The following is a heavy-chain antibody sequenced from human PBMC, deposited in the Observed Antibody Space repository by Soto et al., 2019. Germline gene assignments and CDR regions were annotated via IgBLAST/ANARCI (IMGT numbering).Heavy chain of an antibody. Sequence: VQLLGSGGGLVQPGGSLRLSCAASGFIFDTFDMSWVRQAPGKGLEWVSAIIGHNGRTYYADSVTGRFTISKDNSNKTLYLQMNSLRVEDTAIYYCPNGAWLDDFCGQGVLVTVSS. CDR3: PNGAWLDDF. CDR2: IIGHNGRT. D-gene: IGHD6-19*01. CDR1: GFIFDTFD. V-gene: IGHV3-23*01. J-gene: IGHJ4*02.